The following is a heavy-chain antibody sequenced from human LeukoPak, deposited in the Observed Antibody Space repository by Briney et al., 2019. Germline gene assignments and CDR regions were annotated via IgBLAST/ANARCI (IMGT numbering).Heavy chain of an antibody. Sequence: ASVKVSCKTSGYTFTGYYMHWVRQAPGQGLEWMGWINPNSGGTSYAQKFQGRVTMTRDTSISTAYMELSRLRSDDTAVYYCARGYDSSDYYSGHNYWGQGTLVTASP. V-gene: IGHV1-2*02. J-gene: IGHJ4*02. D-gene: IGHD3-22*01. CDR2: INPNSGGT. CDR1: GYTFTGYY. CDR3: ARGYDSSDYYSGHNY.